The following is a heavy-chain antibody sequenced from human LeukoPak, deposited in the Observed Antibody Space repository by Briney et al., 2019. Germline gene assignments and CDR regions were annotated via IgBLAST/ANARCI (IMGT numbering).Heavy chain of an antibody. V-gene: IGHV4-61*02. D-gene: IGHD3-10*01. J-gene: IGHJ6*03. Sequence: SETLSLTCTVSGGSISSGSYYWTWIRQPAGKGLEWIGRMYTSGSTNYNPSLKSRVTISVDTSKNQFSLKLSSVTAADTAVYYCARVEEGYGSGRRENYYYYYMDVWGKGTTVTISS. CDR3: ARVEEGYGSGRRENYYYYYMDV. CDR2: MYTSGST. CDR1: GGSISSGSYY.